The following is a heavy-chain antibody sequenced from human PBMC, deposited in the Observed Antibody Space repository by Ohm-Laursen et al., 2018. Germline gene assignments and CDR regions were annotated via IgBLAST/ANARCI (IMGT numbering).Heavy chain of an antibody. V-gene: IGHV3-74*01. J-gene: IGHJ4*02. CDR3: VRGYYDSSGYRSLDF. CDR1: GFTFSTYW. D-gene: IGHD3-22*01. Sequence: SLRLSCAASGFTFSTYWMHWVRQAPGKGLVRVSCINSDGSTTNYTDSAKGRFTISRGNAKNTLFLQMNSLRAEDTAVYYCVRGYYDSSGYRSLDFWGQGTLVTVSS. CDR2: INSDGSTT.